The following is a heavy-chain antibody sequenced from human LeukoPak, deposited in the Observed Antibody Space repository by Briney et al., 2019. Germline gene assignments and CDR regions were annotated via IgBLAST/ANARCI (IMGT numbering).Heavy chain of an antibody. CDR2: IFYTGST. CDR1: GGSISSGDYY. Sequence: PSETLSLTCTVSGGSISSGDYYWSWIRQPPGKGPEWIGYIFYTGSTYYNPSLKSRVTISVDTSKNQFSLKLSSVTAADTAVYYCASFYQAYYFDYWGQGTLVTVSS. D-gene: IGHD2-21*01. J-gene: IGHJ4*02. CDR3: ASFYQAYYFDY. V-gene: IGHV4-30-4*01.